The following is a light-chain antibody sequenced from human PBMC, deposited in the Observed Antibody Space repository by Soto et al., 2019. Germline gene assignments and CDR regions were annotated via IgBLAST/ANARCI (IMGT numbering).Light chain of an antibody. CDR3: QQRSNWPWT. Sequence: EIVLTQSPATLSLSPGERATLSCRASQSVSSYLAWYQQKPGQAPRLLIYDASNRATGIPARFSGSGSATVFTLTISRLEPEDFAVYYCQQRSNWPWTFGQGTKVEIK. J-gene: IGKJ1*01. V-gene: IGKV3-11*01. CDR1: QSVSSY. CDR2: DAS.